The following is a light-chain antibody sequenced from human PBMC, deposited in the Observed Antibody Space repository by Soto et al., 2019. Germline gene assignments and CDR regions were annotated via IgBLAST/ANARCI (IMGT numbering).Light chain of an antibody. Sequence: EIVMTQSPVTLSVSPGERATLSCRASQSINSNLAWYQQKPGQAPSLLIYGAFTRATGIPARFSGTGSGTEFTLTISSQQSEDLALYYCQQYNDWPLTFGQGTKVDI. J-gene: IGKJ1*01. CDR1: QSINSN. CDR3: QQYNDWPLT. CDR2: GAF. V-gene: IGKV3-15*01.